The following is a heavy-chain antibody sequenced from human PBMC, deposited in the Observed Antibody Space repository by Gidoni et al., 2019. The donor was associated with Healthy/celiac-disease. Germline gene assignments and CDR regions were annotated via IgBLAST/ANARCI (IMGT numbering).Heavy chain of an antibody. CDR1: GFTFSSYA. D-gene: IGHD6-6*01. V-gene: IGHV3-23*01. J-gene: IGHJ6*02. Sequence: EVQLLESGGGLVQPGGSLRLSCATSGFTFSSYAMSWVRQAPGKGLGWVSAISGSGGSTYYADAVKGRFTISRDNAKNTLYLQMNSLRAEDTAVYYCAKDLAARPDSPYGMDVWGQGTTVTVSS. CDR3: AKDLAARPDSPYGMDV. CDR2: ISGSGGST.